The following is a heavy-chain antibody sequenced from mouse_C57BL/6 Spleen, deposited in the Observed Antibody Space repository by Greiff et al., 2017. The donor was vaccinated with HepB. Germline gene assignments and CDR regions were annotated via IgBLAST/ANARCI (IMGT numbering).Heavy chain of an antibody. V-gene: IGHV5-17*01. CDR3: ARDDGNFDY. Sequence: EVMLVESGGGLVKPGGSLELSCAASGFTFSDYGMHWVRQAPEKGLEWVAYISSGSSTIYYADTVKGRFTISRDNAKNTLFLQMTSLRSEDTAMYYCARDDGNFDYWGQGTTLTVSS. CDR1: GFTFSDYG. J-gene: IGHJ2*01. D-gene: IGHD2-12*01. CDR2: ISSGSSTI.